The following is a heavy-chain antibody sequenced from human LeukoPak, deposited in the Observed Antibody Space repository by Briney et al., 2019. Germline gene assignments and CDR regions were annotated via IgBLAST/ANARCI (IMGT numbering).Heavy chain of an antibody. CDR2: IKQDGSEI. Sequence: PGGSLRLSCAASGFTFTRFWMSWVRQAPGKGLEWVANIKQDGSEIYYVDSVRGRFTISRDNAKNSLYLQMNSLRAEDTAVYYCARPSLNTGSYFDYWGQGILVSVSS. J-gene: IGHJ4*02. V-gene: IGHV3-7*01. CDR3: ARPSLNTGSYFDY. CDR1: GFTFTRFW. D-gene: IGHD1-26*01.